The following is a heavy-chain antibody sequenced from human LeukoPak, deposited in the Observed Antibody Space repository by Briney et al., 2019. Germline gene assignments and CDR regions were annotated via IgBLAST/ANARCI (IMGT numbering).Heavy chain of an antibody. CDR3: ARGASGYSCG. J-gene: IGHJ4*02. CDR1: GGSISSYY. Sequence: PETLSLTCTVSGGSISSYYWSWIRQPPGEGLEWIGSIYYSGSTNYNPSLKSRVTISIDTSKNQFSLNLSSVTAADTAVYYCARGASGYSCGWGQGTLVTVSS. CDR2: IYYSGST. D-gene: IGHD5-18*01. V-gene: IGHV4-59*01.